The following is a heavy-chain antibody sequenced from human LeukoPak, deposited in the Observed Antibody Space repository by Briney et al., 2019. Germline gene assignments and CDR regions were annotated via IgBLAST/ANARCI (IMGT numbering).Heavy chain of an antibody. CDR2: VTDNGVTT. CDR1: GFTFSSYA. J-gene: IGHJ4*02. CDR3: AKGLGYCGRPACYEDY. V-gene: IGHV3-23*01. D-gene: IGHD2-15*01. Sequence: PGGSLRLSCAASGFTFSSYAMSWVRQAPGKGLEWVSVVTDNGVTTYYADSVKGRFTISRDNSKNTLYLQMNSLRVEDTAVYYCAKGLGYCGRPACYEDYWGQGTLVTVSS.